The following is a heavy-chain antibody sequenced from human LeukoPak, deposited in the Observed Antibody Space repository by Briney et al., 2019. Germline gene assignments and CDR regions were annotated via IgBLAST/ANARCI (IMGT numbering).Heavy chain of an antibody. J-gene: IGHJ4*02. CDR2: ISYDGRNK. CDR3: AKEEGFIRSLDY. Sequence: PGGSLRLSCAAPGFTFSSYGMHWVRQAPGKGLEWVAVISYDGRNKYYADSVKGRFTISRDNSKNTLYLQMNSLRAEDTAVYYCAKEEGFIRSLDYWGQGTLVTVSS. V-gene: IGHV3-30*18. D-gene: IGHD2-15*01. CDR1: GFTFSSYG.